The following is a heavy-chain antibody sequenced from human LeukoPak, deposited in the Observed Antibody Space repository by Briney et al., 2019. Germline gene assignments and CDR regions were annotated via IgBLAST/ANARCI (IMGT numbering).Heavy chain of an antibody. CDR1: GFTFSSYE. D-gene: IGHD3-16*01. CDR2: IYYSGST. Sequence: GSLRLSCAASGFTFSSYEMNWVRQAPGKGLEWIGSIYYSGSTYYNPSLKSRVTISVDTSKNQFSLKLSSVTAADTAVYYCARGPHKWGSLPLPLDYWGQGTLVTVSS. V-gene: IGHV4-39*07. J-gene: IGHJ4*02. CDR3: ARGPHKWGSLPLPLDY.